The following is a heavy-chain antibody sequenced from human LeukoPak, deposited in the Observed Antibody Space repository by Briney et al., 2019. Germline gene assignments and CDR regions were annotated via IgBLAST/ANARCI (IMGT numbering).Heavy chain of an antibody. J-gene: IGHJ6*02. Sequence: GTSVKVSCKASGFTFTSSAMQWVRQARGQRLEWIGWIVVGSGNTNYAQKFRERVTITRDMSTSTAYMELSSLRSEDTAVYYCAAVVRSSTWSGNFYYYYGMDVWGQGTTVTVSS. D-gene: IGHD3-3*01. CDR2: IVVGSGNT. CDR3: AAVVRSSTWSGNFYYYYGMDV. CDR1: GFTFTSSA. V-gene: IGHV1-58*02.